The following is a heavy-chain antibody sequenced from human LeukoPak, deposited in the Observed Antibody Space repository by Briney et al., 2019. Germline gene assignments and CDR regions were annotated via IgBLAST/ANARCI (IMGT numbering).Heavy chain of an antibody. V-gene: IGHV4-59*08. CDR3: ARRGITMVRGVIHYYFDY. D-gene: IGHD3-10*01. CDR1: GGSISSYY. Sequence: PSETLSLTCSVSGGSISSYYWSWIRQPPGKGLQWIGYIYYSGSTNYNPSLKSRVTISVDTSKNQFSLKLSSVTAADAAMYYCARRGITMVRGVIHYYFDYWGQGTLVTVSS. CDR2: IYYSGST. J-gene: IGHJ4*02.